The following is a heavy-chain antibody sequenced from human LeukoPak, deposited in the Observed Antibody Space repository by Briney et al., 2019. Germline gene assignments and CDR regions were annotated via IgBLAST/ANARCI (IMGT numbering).Heavy chain of an antibody. CDR3: ARNNAMDV. D-gene: IGHD2-8*01. Sequence: AGGSLRLSCAASGFTFRSYWMSWVRQAPGKGLEWAANINQDGSEKNSVDSVKGRFSISKDNAKNSLYLQMNSLRAEDTALYHCARNNAMDVWGQGTTVIVSS. CDR1: GFTFRSYW. J-gene: IGHJ6*02. V-gene: IGHV3-7*03. CDR2: INQDGSEK.